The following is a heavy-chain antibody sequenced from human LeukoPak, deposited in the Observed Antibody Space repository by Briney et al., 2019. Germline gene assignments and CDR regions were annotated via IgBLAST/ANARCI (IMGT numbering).Heavy chain of an antibody. CDR1: GFTFSSYA. CDR3: AKLPLIVVVTAIFDY. Sequence: GGSLRLSCAASGFTFSSYAMSWVRQAPGKGLEWVSAISGSGGSTYYADSVKGRFTISRDNSKNTLYLQMNSLKAEDTAVYYCAKLPLIVVVTAIFDYWGQGTLVTVSS. CDR2: ISGSGGST. D-gene: IGHD2-21*02. V-gene: IGHV3-23*01. J-gene: IGHJ4*02.